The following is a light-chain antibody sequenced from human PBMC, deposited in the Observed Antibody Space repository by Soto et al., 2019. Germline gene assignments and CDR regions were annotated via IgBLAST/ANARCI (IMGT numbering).Light chain of an antibody. CDR3: SSYTSSGPLVV. CDR2: EVS. CDR1: SSDVGGYRY. J-gene: IGLJ2*01. V-gene: IGLV2-14*01. Sequence: QSAPTQPASVSGSPGQSITISCTGTSSDVGGYRYVSWYQQFPDKAPKLMIYEVSNRPSGVSSRFSGSKSGNTASLTISGLQAEDEADYYCSSYTSSGPLVVFGGGTKVTVL.